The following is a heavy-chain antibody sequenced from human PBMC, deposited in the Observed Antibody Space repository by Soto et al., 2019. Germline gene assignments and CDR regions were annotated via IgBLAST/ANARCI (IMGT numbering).Heavy chain of an antibody. Sequence: ASVKVSCKASGYTFTSYGISWLRQAPGQGLEWMGWISAYNGNTDYAQKLQGRVTMTTDTSTSTAYMELRSLRSDDTAVYYCAWVRALYDVFSGHNAFDIWGQGTMVTVS. D-gene: IGHD3-3*01. CDR2: ISAYNGNT. J-gene: IGHJ3*02. CDR3: AWVRALYDVFSGHNAFDI. V-gene: IGHV1-18*01. CDR1: GYTFTSYG.